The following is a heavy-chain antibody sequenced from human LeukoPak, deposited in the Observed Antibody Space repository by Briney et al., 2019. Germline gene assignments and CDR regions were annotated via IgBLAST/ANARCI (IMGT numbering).Heavy chain of an antibody. V-gene: IGHV3-23*01. Sequence: GGSLRLSCAVSGFTFSSYAMTWVRQAPGKGLEWVSSISGSGGSTYYADSVKGRFTISRDNSKNTLFLQMNSLRAEDTAVYYCAKDRVLYDYWGQGTLVTVSS. CDR1: GFTFSSYA. CDR2: ISGSGGST. D-gene: IGHD3-10*02. CDR3: AKDRVLYDY. J-gene: IGHJ4*02.